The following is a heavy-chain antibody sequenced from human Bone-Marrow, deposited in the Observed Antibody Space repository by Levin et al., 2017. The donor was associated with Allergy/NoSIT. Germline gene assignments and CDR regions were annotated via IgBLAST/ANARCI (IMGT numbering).Heavy chain of an antibody. CDR3: ARGSYSSYFYYYYMDV. CDR2: ISAYTANT. V-gene: IGHV1-18*01. CDR1: GYTFISYG. Sequence: EASVKVSCKASGYTFISYGISWVRQAPGQGLEWMGYISAYTANTNYAQRFQDRVTMTTDTSTSTAFMELRSLRSDDTAVYFCARGSYSSYFYYYYMDVWGKGTTVTVSS. D-gene: IGHD3-16*01. J-gene: IGHJ6*03.